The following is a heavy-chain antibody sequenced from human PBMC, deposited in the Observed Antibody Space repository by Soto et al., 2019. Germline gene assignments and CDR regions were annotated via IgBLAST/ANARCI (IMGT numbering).Heavy chain of an antibody. CDR2: IIPIFGTA. V-gene: IGHV1-69*13. CDR1: GGTFSRYG. D-gene: IGHD3-3*01. Sequence: GASVKVSCKASGGTFSRYGISWVRQAPGQGLEWMGGIIPIFGTANYAQKFQGRVTITADESTSTAYMELSSLRSEDTAVYYCARDDYDFWICPPYYQHCGMDVWGQGTTVTGSS. CDR3: ARDDYDFWICPPYYQHCGMDV. J-gene: IGHJ6*02.